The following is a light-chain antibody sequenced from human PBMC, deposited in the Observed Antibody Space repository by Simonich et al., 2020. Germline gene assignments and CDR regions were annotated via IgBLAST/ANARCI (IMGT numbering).Light chain of an antibody. J-gene: IGKJ1*01. V-gene: IGKV4-1*01. CDR2: WAS. Sequence: DIVMTQSPDSLAVSLGERATINCKSSQSVLYSSNNKNYLAWYQQKPGQPPKLLIYWASTRESGVPERFRGSGSGTDFTLTIRSLQAEDVAVYYCQQYYSTPRTFGQGTKVEIK. CDR1: QSVLYSSNNKNY. CDR3: QQYYSTPRT.